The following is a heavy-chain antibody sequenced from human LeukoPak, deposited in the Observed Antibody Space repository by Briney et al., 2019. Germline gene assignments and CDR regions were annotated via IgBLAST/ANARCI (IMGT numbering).Heavy chain of an antibody. Sequence: PSETLSLTCTVSGGSISSYYWSWIRQPPGKGLEWIGYIYYSGSTNYNPSLKSRVTISADTSKNQFSLKLSSVTAADTAVYYCASVSYYYYGMDVWGQGTTVTVSS. CDR1: GGSISSYY. V-gene: IGHV4-59*01. CDR2: IYYSGST. J-gene: IGHJ6*02. CDR3: ASVSYYYYGMDV.